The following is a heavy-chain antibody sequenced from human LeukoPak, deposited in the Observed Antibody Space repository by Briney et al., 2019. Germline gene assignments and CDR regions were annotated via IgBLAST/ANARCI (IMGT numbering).Heavy chain of an antibody. J-gene: IGHJ4*02. Sequence: PSETLSLTCTVSGGPMYSYYWTWIRQPAGRGLEWIGRIYTDGSTNYNPSLKSRVTISVDTSKNQFFLRLGSVTAADTAIYYCARQRWFDSSYYFDHWGQGTLVTVSS. V-gene: IGHV4-4*07. CDR3: ARQRWFDSSYYFDH. CDR1: GGPMYSYY. CDR2: IYTDGST. D-gene: IGHD3-10*01.